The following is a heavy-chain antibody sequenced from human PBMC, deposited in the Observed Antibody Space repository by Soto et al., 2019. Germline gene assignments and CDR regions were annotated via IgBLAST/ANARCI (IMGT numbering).Heavy chain of an antibody. D-gene: IGHD6-19*01. CDR2: INGGSGIT. CDR1: GYIFIHYA. V-gene: IGHV1-3*01. J-gene: IGHJ2*01. CDR3: ARSGYSSGWYHWYFDF. Sequence: ASVKVSCKASGYIFIHYAIHWVRQAPGQRLEWMGWINGGSGITKYSQKFQGRVTITMDTSASTVYMELSSLTSEGTAVYFCARSGYSSGWYHWYFDFWGRGTPVTVSS.